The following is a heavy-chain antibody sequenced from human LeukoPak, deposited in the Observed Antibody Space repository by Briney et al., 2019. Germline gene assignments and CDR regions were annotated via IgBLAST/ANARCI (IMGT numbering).Heavy chain of an antibody. D-gene: IGHD7-27*01. Sequence: SETLSLTCAVYGGSFSGYYWSWIRQPPGKGLEWIGSIYYSGSTYYNLSLKSRVTISVDTSKNQFSLKLSSVTAADTAVYYCARTGDGGDFDYWGQGTLVTVSS. CDR1: GGSFSGYY. CDR3: ARTGDGGDFDY. J-gene: IGHJ4*02. CDR2: IYYSGST. V-gene: IGHV4-34*01.